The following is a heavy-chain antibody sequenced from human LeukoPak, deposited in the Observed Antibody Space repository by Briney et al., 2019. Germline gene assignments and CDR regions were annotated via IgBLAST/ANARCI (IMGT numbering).Heavy chain of an antibody. CDR1: GGTFSSYA. Sequence: ASVKVSCKASGGTFSSYAISWVRQAPGQGLEWMGRTIPIFGIANYAQKFQGRVTITADKSTSTAYMELSSLRSEGTAVYYCARGPIVVVVAAYFDYWGQGTLVTVSS. CDR3: ARGPIVVVVAAYFDY. CDR2: TIPIFGIA. V-gene: IGHV1-69*04. D-gene: IGHD2-15*01. J-gene: IGHJ4*02.